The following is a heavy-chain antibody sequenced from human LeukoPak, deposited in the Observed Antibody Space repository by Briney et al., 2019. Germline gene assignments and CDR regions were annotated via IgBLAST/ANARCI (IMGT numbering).Heavy chain of an antibody. D-gene: IGHD3-22*01. V-gene: IGHV4-39*01. CDR1: GGSISSSSYY. CDR3: ARRPGSSGYY. Sequence: PSETLSLTCTVSGGSISSSSYYWGWIRQPPGKGLEWIGSIYYIGSTYYNPSLKSRVTISVDTSKNQFSLKLSSVTAADTAVYYCARRPGSSGYYWGQGTLVTVSS. J-gene: IGHJ4*02. CDR2: IYYIGST.